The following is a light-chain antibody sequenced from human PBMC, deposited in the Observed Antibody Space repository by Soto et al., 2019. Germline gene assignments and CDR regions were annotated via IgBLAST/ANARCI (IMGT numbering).Light chain of an antibody. V-gene: IGLV2-14*01. J-gene: IGLJ1*01. CDR1: SSDVGGYKY. Sequence: QSALTQPASVSGSPGQSITISCTGTSSDVGGYKYVSWYQQYPGKAPKLMIYEVSHRPSGVSNRFSGSKSGNTASLTISGLQAEDEADYYCSSFTRTSPYVFGTGTNLTVL. CDR3: SSFTRTSPYV. CDR2: EVS.